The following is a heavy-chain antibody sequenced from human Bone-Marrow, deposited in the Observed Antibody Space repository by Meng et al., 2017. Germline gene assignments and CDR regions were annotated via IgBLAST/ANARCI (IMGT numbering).Heavy chain of an antibody. CDR1: GGSFSDYY. CDR2: INHSGGT. CDR3: ARQGDTAMATFDY. D-gene: IGHD5-18*01. V-gene: IGHV4-34*01. J-gene: IGHJ4*02. Sequence: QVQLQQWGAGLLKPSETLSLTCAVYGGSFSDYYWSWTGQPTGKGLEWIGEINHSGGTKYTPSLESRVTISIDTSKNQFSLKMSSVTAADTAIYYCARQGDTAMATFDYWGQGTLVTVSS.